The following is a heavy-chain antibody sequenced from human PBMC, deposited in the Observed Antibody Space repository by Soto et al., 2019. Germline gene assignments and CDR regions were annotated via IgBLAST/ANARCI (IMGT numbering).Heavy chain of an antibody. Sequence: EVQLVESGGGLIQPGGSLRLSCAVSGFTVSNNYTSWVRQAPGKGLEGVSVIYSGGYTAYGDSVKGRFTISRDNSKNTLYPQTKSPGAADTAVFYWAPRPGGGGYWGQGTLVTVSS. V-gene: IGHV3-53*01. J-gene: IGHJ4*02. CDR3: APRPGGGGY. D-gene: IGHD3-10*01. CDR1: GFTVSNNY. CDR2: IYSGGYT.